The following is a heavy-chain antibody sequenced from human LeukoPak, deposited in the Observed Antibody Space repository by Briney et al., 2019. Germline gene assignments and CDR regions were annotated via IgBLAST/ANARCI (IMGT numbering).Heavy chain of an antibody. D-gene: IGHD3-22*01. CDR1: GGTFSSYA. J-gene: IGHJ4*02. V-gene: IGHV1-69*04. CDR3: ARAPLYYYDSSGYYDHFDY. CDR2: IIPILGIA. Sequence: ASVKASCKASGGTFSSYAISWVRQAPGQGLEWMGRIIPILGIASYVQKFQGRVTMTADKSTSTAYMELSSLRSEDTAVYYCARAPLYYYDSSGYYDHFDYWGQGTLVTVSS.